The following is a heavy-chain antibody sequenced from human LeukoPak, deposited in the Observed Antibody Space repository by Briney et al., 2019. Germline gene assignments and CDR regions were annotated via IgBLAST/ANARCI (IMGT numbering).Heavy chain of an antibody. J-gene: IGHJ4*02. Sequence: ASVKVSCKASGGTFSSYAISWVRQAPGQGLEWVGRIIPILGIANYAQKFQGRVTITADKSTSTAYMELSSLRSEDTAVYYCARDPDKTRTNYYDSSGYYTRRNDNWGQGTLVTVSS. CDR1: GGTFSSYA. CDR3: ARDPDKTRTNYYDSSGYYTRRNDN. D-gene: IGHD3-22*01. V-gene: IGHV1-69*04. CDR2: IIPILGIA.